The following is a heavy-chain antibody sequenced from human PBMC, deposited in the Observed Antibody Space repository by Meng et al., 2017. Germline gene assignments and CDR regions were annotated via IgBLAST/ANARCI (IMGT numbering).Heavy chain of an antibody. CDR3: AGGLRPAALGYYFNY. J-gene: IGHJ4*02. CDR1: GGSISSSNW. V-gene: IGHV4-4*02. Sequence: QVQLQGSGPGLVKPSGTLSLTCAVSGGSISSSNWWSWVRQPPGKGLEWIGEIYHSGSTNYNPSLKSRVTISVDKSKNQFSLKLSSVTAADTAVYYCAGGLRPAALGYYFNYWGQGTLVTVSS. CDR2: IYHSGST. D-gene: IGHD3-3*02.